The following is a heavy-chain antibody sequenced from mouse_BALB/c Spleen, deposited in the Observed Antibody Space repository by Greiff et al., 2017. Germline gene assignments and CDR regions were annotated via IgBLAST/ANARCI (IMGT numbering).Heavy chain of an antibody. D-gene: IGHD1-2*01. CDR3: ARWDSLLRRQYFDV. CDR2: ISSGSSTI. CDR1: GFTFSSFG. Sequence: EVKLMESGGGLVQPGGSRKLSCAASGFTFSSFGMYWVRQAPEKGLEWVAYISSGSSTIYYADTVKGRFTISRDNPKNTLFLQMTSLRSEDTAMYYCARWDSLLRRQYFDVWGAGTTVTVSS. J-gene: IGHJ1*01. V-gene: IGHV5-17*02.